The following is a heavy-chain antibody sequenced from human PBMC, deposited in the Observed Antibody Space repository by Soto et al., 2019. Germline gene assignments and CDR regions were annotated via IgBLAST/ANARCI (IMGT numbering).Heavy chain of an antibody. CDR3: ARESLGWFGPSNWFDP. CDR2: IVVGSGNT. CDR1: GFTFTSSA. Sequence: SVKVSCKASGFTFTSSAVRWVRQARGQRLEWIGWIVVGSGNTNYAQKLQERVTITRDTSTSTAYMELSSLRSADTAVYYCARESLGWFGPSNWFDPWGQGTLVTVSS. V-gene: IGHV1-58*01. D-gene: IGHD3-10*01. J-gene: IGHJ5*02.